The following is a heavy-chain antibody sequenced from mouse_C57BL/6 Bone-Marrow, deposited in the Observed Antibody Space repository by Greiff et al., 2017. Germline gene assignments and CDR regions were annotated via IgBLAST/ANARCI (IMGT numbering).Heavy chain of an antibody. D-gene: IGHD3-2*02. V-gene: IGHV3-8*01. CDR1: GYSITSDY. J-gene: IGHJ2*01. CDR2: ISYSGST. Sequence: EVKLQQSGPGLAKPSQTLSLTCSVTGYSITSDYWNWIRQFPGNKLEYMGYISYSGSTYYNPSLKSRISITRDTSKNQYYLQLNSVTTEDTATYYGARYRRNSSGPFDYWGQGTTLTVSS. CDR3: ARYRRNSSGPFDY.